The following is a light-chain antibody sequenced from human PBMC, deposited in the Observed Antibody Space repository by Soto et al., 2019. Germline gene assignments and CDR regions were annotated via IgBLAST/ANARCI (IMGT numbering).Light chain of an antibody. J-gene: IGKJ1*01. CDR1: QTISSC. CDR2: KAS. V-gene: IGKV1-5*03. CDR3: QHYNSYSEA. Sequence: DIQMTQSPSPLSGSVGYRVTITCRASQTISSCLAWYQQKPGKAPKLLIYKASTLKSGVPSRFSGSGSGTEFTLTISSLQPDDFATYYCQHYNSYSEAFGQGTKVELK.